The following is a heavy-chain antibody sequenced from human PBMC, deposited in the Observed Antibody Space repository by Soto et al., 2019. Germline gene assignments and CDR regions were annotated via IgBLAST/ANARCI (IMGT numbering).Heavy chain of an antibody. J-gene: IGHJ6*02. D-gene: IGHD6-19*01. CDR1: GFTFTSYT. CDR3: AKAYTPGWYFYGMDV. V-gene: IGHV3-23*01. CDR2: ISESGLNT. Sequence: GSLRLSCAASGFTFTSYTMTWVRQAPGKGLEWVSSISESGLNTFYADSVKGRFTISRDNSKNTLYLQMNSLRAEGTAIYYCAKAYTPGWYFYGMDVWGQGTTVTVSS.